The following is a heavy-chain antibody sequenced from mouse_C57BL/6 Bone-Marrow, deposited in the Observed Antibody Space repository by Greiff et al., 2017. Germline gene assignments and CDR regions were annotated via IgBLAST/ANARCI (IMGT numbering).Heavy chain of an antibody. CDR3: AIGGRLRRDDWDFDV. V-gene: IGHV1-74*01. CDR2: IHPSDSDT. Sequence: QVQLQQPGAELVKPGASVKVSCKASGYTFTSYWMHWVKQRPGQGLEWIGRIHPSDSDTNYNQKFKGKATLTVDTSSSTAYMQLSSLTSEDSAVYYYAIGGRLRRDDWDFDVWGTGTTVTVSS. CDR1: GYTFTSYW. J-gene: IGHJ1*03. D-gene: IGHD2-4*01.